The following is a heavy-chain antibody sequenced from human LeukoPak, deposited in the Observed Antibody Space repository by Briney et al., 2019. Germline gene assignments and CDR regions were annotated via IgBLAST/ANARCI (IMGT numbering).Heavy chain of an antibody. CDR1: EVSIIGFY. J-gene: IGHJ5*02. CDR3: EREPATKPSNCFDR. V-gene: IGHV4-34*01. Sequence: SETLSLSYAADEVSIIGFYCRVIRQPPGKGLEWIGEINHSGSTNYNPSLKSRVTISVDTSKNQFSLKLGSVTAADTAVYYCEREPATKPSNCFDRWGPGTLVTVSS. D-gene: IGHD2-8*01. CDR2: INHSGST.